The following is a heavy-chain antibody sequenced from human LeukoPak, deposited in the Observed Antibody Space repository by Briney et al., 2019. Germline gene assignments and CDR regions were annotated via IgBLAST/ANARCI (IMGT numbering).Heavy chain of an antibody. V-gene: IGHV4-38-2*02. D-gene: IGHD2-15*01. CDR2: LHHSGKT. Sequence: PSETLSLTCSVSTDSTNTYYWSWIRQAPGKGLEWIGGLHHSGKTYYNPSLKSRVTISLDTPETQFSLKLTSMTAADTSVYYCARGRLDGSYYFDYWGQGTLVAVSS. J-gene: IGHJ4*02. CDR1: TDSTNTYY. CDR3: ARGRLDGSYYFDY.